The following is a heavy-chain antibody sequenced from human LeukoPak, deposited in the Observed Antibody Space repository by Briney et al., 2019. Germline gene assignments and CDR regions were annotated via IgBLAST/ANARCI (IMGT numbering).Heavy chain of an antibody. CDR1: GFTFSSYS. CDR2: ITSSGRYI. CDR3: TRKGSQWDFLVDY. V-gene: IGHV3-21*01. D-gene: IGHD2/OR15-2a*01. J-gene: IGHJ4*02. Sequence: GGSLRLSCAASGFTFSSYSMNWVRQAPGKGLEWVSSITSSGRYIYYADSVKGRFTISRDNSEHSLYLQMDCLTAEDTAVYYCTRKGSQWDFLVDYWGQGTRVAVSP.